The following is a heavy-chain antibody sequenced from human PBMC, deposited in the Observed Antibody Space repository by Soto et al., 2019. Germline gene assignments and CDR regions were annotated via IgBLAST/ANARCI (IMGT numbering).Heavy chain of an antibody. CDR1: APISTDY. CDR2: IYYMGRT. Sequence: SETLSITCTGAPISTDYCNCTRQPPGKGLEWIGYIYYMGRTNYNSSLKSRVTMSIDTSKNQFSLKLSSVTAADTAIYYCARDPVGATHFDYWGQGAPVTVSS. J-gene: IGHJ4*02. V-gene: IGHV4-59*01. D-gene: IGHD1-26*01. CDR3: ARDPVGATHFDY.